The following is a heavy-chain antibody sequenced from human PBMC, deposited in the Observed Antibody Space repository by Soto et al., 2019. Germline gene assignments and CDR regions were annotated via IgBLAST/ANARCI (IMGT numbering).Heavy chain of an antibody. Sequence: SETLSLTCTVSGGSISSSSYYWGWIRQPPGKGLEWIGSIYYSGSTYYNPSLKSRVTISVDTSKNQFSLKLSSVTAADTAVYYWARGVIAARPHPFDPWGQGTLVTVSS. D-gene: IGHD6-6*01. CDR2: IYYSGST. CDR1: GGSISSSSYY. CDR3: ARGVIAARPHPFDP. J-gene: IGHJ5*02. V-gene: IGHV4-39*01.